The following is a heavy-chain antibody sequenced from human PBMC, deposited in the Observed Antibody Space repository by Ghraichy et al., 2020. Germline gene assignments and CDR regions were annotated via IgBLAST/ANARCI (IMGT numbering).Heavy chain of an antibody. Sequence: SETLSLTCTVSGGSISSSNYYWGWIRQPPGKGLEYIGSIHYSGGTYYNPSLTGRVTISVDTSKNQFSLKLSSVTAADTAVYYCARQASGTKTIRWFGPWGQGTLVTVSS. V-gene: IGHV4-39*01. J-gene: IGHJ5*02. CDR3: ARQASGTKTIRWFGP. CDR1: GGSISSSNYY. CDR2: IHYSGGT. D-gene: IGHD1-7*01.